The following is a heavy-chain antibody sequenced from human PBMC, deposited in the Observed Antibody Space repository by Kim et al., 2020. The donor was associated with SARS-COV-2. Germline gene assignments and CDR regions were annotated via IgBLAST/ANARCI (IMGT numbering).Heavy chain of an antibody. CDR3: ASHSSGWYWVFY. J-gene: IGHJ4*02. CDR1: GFTFSSYS. V-gene: IGHV3-21*01. CDR2: ISSSSSYI. Sequence: GGSLRLSCAASGFTFSSYSMNWVRQAPGKGLEWVSSISSSSSYIYYADSVKGRFTISRDNAKNSLYLQMNSLRAEDTAVYYCASHSSGWYWVFYWGQGTLVTVSS. D-gene: IGHD6-19*01.